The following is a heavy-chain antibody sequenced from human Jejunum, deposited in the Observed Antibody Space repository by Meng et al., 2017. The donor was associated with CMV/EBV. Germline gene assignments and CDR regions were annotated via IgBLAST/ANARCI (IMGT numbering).Heavy chain of an antibody. CDR1: GFTFNNYA. Sequence: SGFTFNNYAMTLVRQAPGKGLEWVSTVLGTGPTYYADYVKGRFTISRDDSRNTLFLQLNSLRDEDTAVFYCARGDSSTTWLVFDYWGLGTLVTVSS. J-gene: IGHJ4*02. CDR2: VLGTGPT. D-gene: IGHD6-13*01. V-gene: IGHV3-23*01. CDR3: ARGDSSTTWLVFDY.